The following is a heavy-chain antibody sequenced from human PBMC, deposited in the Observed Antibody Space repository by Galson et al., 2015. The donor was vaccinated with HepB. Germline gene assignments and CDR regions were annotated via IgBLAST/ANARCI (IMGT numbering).Heavy chain of an antibody. CDR1: GVSDSRYS. D-gene: IGHD3-3*01. V-gene: IGHV3-21*01. CDR2: ISSSSSYI. CDR3: ARGSITIFGVVTL. Sequence: ALRLACAASGVSDSRYSVYWVRQAPGKGLEWVSSISSSSSYINYADSVKGRFTISRDNAKNSLYLQMNSLKAEDTAVYYCARGSITIFGVVTLWGQGTLVTVSS. J-gene: IGHJ4*02.